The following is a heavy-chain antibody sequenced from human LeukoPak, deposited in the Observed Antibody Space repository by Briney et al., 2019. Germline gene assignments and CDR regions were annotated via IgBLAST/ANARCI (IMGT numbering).Heavy chain of an antibody. CDR3: ARLRITIFGVVMKGRSFDY. CDR2: INHSGST. J-gene: IGHJ4*02. Sequence: SETLSLTCAVYGGSFSGYYWSWIRQPPGKGLEWIGEINHSGSTNYNPSLKSRVTISVGTSKNQFSLKLSSVTAADTAVYYCARLRITIFGVVMKGRSFDYWGQGTLVTVSS. D-gene: IGHD3-3*01. V-gene: IGHV4-34*01. CDR1: GGSFSGYY.